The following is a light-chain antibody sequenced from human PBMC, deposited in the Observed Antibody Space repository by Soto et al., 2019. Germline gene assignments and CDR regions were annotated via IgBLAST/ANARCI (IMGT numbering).Light chain of an antibody. V-gene: IGKV3D-20*02. J-gene: IGKJ5*01. CDR3: QQRSNWPPIT. CDR2: DAS. Sequence: EIVLTQSPGTLSLSPWERATLSCRACQRVSSSYLAWYQQKPGQAPRLLIYDASNRATGIPARFSGSGSGTDFTLTISSLEPEDFAVYYCQQRSNWPPITFGQGTRLEIK. CDR1: QRVSSSY.